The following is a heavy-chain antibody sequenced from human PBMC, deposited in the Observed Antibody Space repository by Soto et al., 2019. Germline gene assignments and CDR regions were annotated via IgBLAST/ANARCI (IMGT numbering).Heavy chain of an antibody. CDR1: GGSISSGGYS. CDR3: ARVGIPPDEIDFLFDP. J-gene: IGHJ5*02. V-gene: IGHV4-30-2*01. Sequence: PSETLSLTCAVSGGSISSGGYSWSWIRQPPGKGLEWIGYIYHSGSTYYNPSLKSRVTISVDRSKNQFSLKLSSVTAADTAVYYCARVGIPPDEIDFLFDPWGQGTLVTVSS. CDR2: IYHSGST.